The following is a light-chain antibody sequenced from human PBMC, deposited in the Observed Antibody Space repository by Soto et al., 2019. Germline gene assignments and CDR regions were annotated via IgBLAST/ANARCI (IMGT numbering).Light chain of an antibody. CDR1: QSVSSSY. CDR2: GAS. V-gene: IGKV3-20*01. Sequence: EIVLTQSPGTLSLSPGERATLSCRASQSVSSSYLAWYQQKPGQAPRLLIYGASSRATGIPDRFSGSGSGTDFTLTISRLEPEDCAVYYCQQNGSSSRTCGQGTKVEIK. CDR3: QQNGSSSRT. J-gene: IGKJ1*01.